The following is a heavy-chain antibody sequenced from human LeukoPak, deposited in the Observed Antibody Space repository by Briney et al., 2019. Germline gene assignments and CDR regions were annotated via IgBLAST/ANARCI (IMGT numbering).Heavy chain of an antibody. CDR1: GFTFSSYS. CDR3: ARSDFWSGYQAYDY. CDR2: ISSSSSYI. J-gene: IGHJ4*02. Sequence: KTGGSLRLSRAASGFTFSSYSMIWVRQAPGEGLEWVSSISSSSSYIYYADPVTGRFTISRDNAKNSLDLQMNSLRDEDTAVYYCARSDFWSGYQAYDYWGQGTLVTVSS. D-gene: IGHD3-3*01. V-gene: IGHV3-21*01.